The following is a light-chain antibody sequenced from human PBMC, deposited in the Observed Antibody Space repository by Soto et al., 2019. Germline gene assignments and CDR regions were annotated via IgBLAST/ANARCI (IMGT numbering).Light chain of an antibody. CDR2: EVN. V-gene: IGLV2-8*01. CDR1: SSDVGGYNY. J-gene: IGLJ1*01. CDR3: SSYAGSSNV. Sequence: QSALTQPPSASGSPGQSVAISYTGTSSDVGGYNYVSWYQQHPGKAPKLMIYEVNKRPSGVPDRFSGSKSGNTASLTVSGLQAEDEADYYCSSYAGSSNVFRTGTKLTVL.